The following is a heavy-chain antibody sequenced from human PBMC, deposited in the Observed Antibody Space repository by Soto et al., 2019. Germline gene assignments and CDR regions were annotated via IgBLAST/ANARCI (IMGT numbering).Heavy chain of an antibody. V-gene: IGHV1-69*06. J-gene: IGHJ6*02. CDR3: ARAPGGATYYYYGMDV. Sequence: SVKVSCKASGGTFRSYAISWVRQAPGQGLEWMGGIIPIFGTANYAQKFQGRVTITADKSTSTAYMELSSLRSEDTAVYYCARAPGGATYYYYGMDVWGQGTTVTVSS. D-gene: IGHD3-16*01. CDR2: IIPIFGTA. CDR1: GGTFRSYA.